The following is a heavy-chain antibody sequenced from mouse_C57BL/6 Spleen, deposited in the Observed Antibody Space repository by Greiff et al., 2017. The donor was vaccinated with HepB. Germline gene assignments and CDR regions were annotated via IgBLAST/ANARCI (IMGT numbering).Heavy chain of an antibody. CDR3: TRDSHYYGSSPWFAY. Sequence: EVKLVESGEGLVKPGGSLKLSCAASGFTFSSYAMSWVRQTPEKRLEWVAYISSGGDYIYYADTVKGRFTISRDNARNTLYLQMSSLKSEDTAMYYCTRDSHYYGSSPWFAYWGQGTLVTVSA. J-gene: IGHJ3*01. CDR1: GFTFSSYA. D-gene: IGHD1-1*01. CDR2: ISSGGDYI. V-gene: IGHV5-9-1*02.